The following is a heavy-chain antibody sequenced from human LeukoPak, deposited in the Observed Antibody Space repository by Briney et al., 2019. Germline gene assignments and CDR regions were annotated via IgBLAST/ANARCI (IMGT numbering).Heavy chain of an antibody. CDR2: ISGSGIT. Sequence: SETLSLTCTVSGGSINSYWSWIRRPAGKGLEWIGRISGSGITTYNPSLKSRLSISIDTSKNQFSLKLMSVTAADTAVYYCARDSGTTGEVKFDPWGQGTLVTVSS. CDR3: ARDSGTTGEVKFDP. V-gene: IGHV4-4*07. J-gene: IGHJ5*02. CDR1: GGSINSY. D-gene: IGHD3-10*01.